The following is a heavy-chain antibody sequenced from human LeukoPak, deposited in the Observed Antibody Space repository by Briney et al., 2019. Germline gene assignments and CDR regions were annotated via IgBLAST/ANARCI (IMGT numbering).Heavy chain of an antibody. J-gene: IGHJ4*02. CDR2: ISGSGGST. CDR3: ARWTTNFDY. D-gene: IGHD4-17*01. V-gene: IGHV3-23*01. CDR1: GFTFSSYA. Sequence: VGSLRLSCAASGFTFSSYAMTWVRQAPGKGLEWVSHISGSGGSTYYADSVKGRFTISRDNSENTVYLQMNSLRAEDTAVYYCARWTTNFDYWGQGTLVTVSS.